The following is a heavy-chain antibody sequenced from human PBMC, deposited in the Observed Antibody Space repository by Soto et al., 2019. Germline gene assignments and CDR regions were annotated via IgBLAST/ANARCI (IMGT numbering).Heavy chain of an antibody. J-gene: IGHJ1*01. Sequence: VPLVQSGAEVKMPGASVKVSCKGSGYDFTTYGITWVRQAPGQGLDWMAWISAHNGNTDYAQKLQGRVTVTRDTSTSKAYMELRSLRSDDTAVYYCARGRYGDTWGQGALVTVSS. CDR1: GYDFTTYG. CDR2: ISAHNGNT. CDR3: ARGRYGDT. D-gene: IGHD3-10*01. V-gene: IGHV1-18*01.